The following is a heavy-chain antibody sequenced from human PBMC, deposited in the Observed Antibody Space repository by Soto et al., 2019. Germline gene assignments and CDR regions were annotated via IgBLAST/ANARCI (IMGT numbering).Heavy chain of an antibody. CDR1: GYTFTSYY. CDR3: AREPHSDGKGMDV. J-gene: IGHJ6*02. V-gene: IGHV1-46*01. D-gene: IGHD1-26*01. Sequence: ASVKVSCKASGYTFTSYYIHWVRQAPGQGLEWMGIINPSGGSTSYAQKFQGRVTMTRDTSTSTVYMELSSLRSEDTAVYYCAREPHSDGKGMDVWGQGTTVTVSS. CDR2: INPSGGST.